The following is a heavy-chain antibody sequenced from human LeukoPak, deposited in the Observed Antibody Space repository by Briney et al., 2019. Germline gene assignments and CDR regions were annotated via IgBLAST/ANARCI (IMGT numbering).Heavy chain of an antibody. Sequence: GGSLRLSCAASGFTFNNYAMSWVRQAPGKGLEWVSSISGSGGNTYYADSVKGRFTISRDNSKNTLYPQMNSLRAEDTAAYYCAKSDRGDYIIFDSWGQGTLVTVSS. J-gene: IGHJ4*02. D-gene: IGHD4-17*01. CDR2: ISGSGGNT. CDR1: GFTFNNYA. V-gene: IGHV3-23*01. CDR3: AKSDRGDYIIFDS.